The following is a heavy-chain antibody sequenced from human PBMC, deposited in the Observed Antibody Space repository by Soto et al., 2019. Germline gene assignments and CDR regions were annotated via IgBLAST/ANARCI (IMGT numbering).Heavy chain of an antibody. V-gene: IGHV1-69*01. D-gene: IGHD3-10*01. CDR2: FIPGFGTS. Sequence: QVQLVQSGAEVKKPGSSVKVSCKASGGTFSNFAISWVRQAPGQGLEWMGGFIPGFGTSTYVQKFQGRVTITADEAKSSGYVGLRSLRSEDTSVSFCALGLYYNGNGTFFTLGGYFYSRGQGTLVTVSS. CDR3: ALGLYYNGNGTFFTLGGYFYS. CDR1: GGTFSNFA. J-gene: IGHJ4*01.